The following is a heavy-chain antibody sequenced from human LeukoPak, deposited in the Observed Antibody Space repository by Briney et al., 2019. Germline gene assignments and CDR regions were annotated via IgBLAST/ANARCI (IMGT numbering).Heavy chain of an antibody. Sequence: GGSLRLSCAPSGFTFSSYAMSWVRQAPGKGVKWVSGVSVSGGRTYYAAPAKGRFPISRKNSKNTLYLQLKLWRAGGTAVYSRSKDPCSGWWPLEGYWGRGPLLSVSS. CDR2: VSVSGGRT. CDR3: SKDPCSGWWPLEGY. V-gene: IGHV3-23*01. CDR1: GFTFSSYA. J-gene: IGHJ4*02. D-gene: IGHD6-19*01.